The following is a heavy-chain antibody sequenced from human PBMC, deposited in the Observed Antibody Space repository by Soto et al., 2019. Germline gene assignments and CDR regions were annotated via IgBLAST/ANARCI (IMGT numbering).Heavy chain of an antibody. D-gene: IGHD3-22*01. CDR3: EKLAYFYDRDGHVENYYRVDV. CDR2: ISYDGSKE. CDR1: GFTFSNYG. V-gene: IGHV3-30*18. J-gene: IGHJ6*02. Sequence: QVQLVESGGGVVQPGRSLRLSCAASGFTFSNYGMHWVRQAPGKGLEWVTVISYDGSKEYYGDTVKGRFTISRDNSKNTLYLQMNSLRPEDTAVYYCEKLAYFYDRDGHVENYYRVDVWGQGTSVTVSS.